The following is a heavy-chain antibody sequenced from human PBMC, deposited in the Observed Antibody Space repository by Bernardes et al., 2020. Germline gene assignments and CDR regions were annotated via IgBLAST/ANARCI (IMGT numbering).Heavy chain of an antibody. J-gene: IGHJ4*02. CDR1: GGSFSGYY. D-gene: IGHD5-12*01. CDR3: ARAGVRVATIGYYFDY. CDR2: INHSGST. Sequence: SETLSLTCAVYGGSFSGYYWSWIRQPPGKGLEWIGEINHSGSTNYNPSLKSRVTISVDTSKNQFSLKLSSVTAADTAVYYCARAGVRVATIGYYFDYWGQGTLVTVSS. V-gene: IGHV4-34*01.